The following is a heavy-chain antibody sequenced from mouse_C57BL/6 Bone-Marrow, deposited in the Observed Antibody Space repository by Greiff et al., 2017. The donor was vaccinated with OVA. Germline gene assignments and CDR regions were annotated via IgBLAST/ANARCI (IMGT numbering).Heavy chain of an antibody. CDR2: INSDGGST. Sequence: VQLKESGGGLVQPGESLKLSCESNEYEFPSHDMSWVRKTPEKRLELVAAINSDGGSTYYPDTMERRFIISRDNTKKTLYLQMSSLRSEDTALYYCARLYYDYDENYAMDYWGQGTSVTVSS. CDR1: EYEFPSHD. J-gene: IGHJ4*01. D-gene: IGHD2-4*01. CDR3: ARLYYDYDENYAMDY. V-gene: IGHV5-2*01.